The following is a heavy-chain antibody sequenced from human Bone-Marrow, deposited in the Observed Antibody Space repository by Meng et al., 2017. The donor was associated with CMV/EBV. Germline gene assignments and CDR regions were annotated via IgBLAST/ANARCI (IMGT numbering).Heavy chain of an antibody. CDR1: GGSISSSSYY. Sequence: GSLRLSCTVSGGSISSSSYYWGWIRQPPGKGLEWIGSIYYSGSTYYNPSLKSRVTISVDTSKNQFSLKLSSVTAADTAVYYCARLGGYSSSFYHYFDYWGQGTLVTVSS. V-gene: IGHV4-39*01. D-gene: IGHD6-6*01. CDR3: ARLGGYSSSFYHYFDY. J-gene: IGHJ4*02. CDR2: IYYSGST.